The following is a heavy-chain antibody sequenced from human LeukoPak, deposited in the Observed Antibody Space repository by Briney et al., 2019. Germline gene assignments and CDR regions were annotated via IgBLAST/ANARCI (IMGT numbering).Heavy chain of an antibody. Sequence: PSETLSLTCTVSGGSISSGDYYWSWIRQPPGKGLEWIGYIYYSGSTYYNPSLKSRVTISVDTSKNQFSLKLSSVTAADTAVYYCARGPYYDSSRLYYFDYWGQGTLVTVSS. CDR3: ARGPYYDSSRLYYFDY. CDR1: GGSISSGDYY. V-gene: IGHV4-30-4*01. J-gene: IGHJ4*02. CDR2: IYYSGST. D-gene: IGHD3-22*01.